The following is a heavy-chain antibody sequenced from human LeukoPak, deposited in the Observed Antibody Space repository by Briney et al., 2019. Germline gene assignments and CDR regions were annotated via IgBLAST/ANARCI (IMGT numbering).Heavy chain of an antibody. D-gene: IGHD2-21*01. Sequence: KAGGSLTLSCAAYGFTFSSYSLNWIRQAPGKGLEWVSSISSSSSYIYYADSVKGRFTISRDNAKNSLYLQMNSLRAEDTAVYYCARDVDFDYWGQGTLVTVSS. CDR3: ARDVDFDY. V-gene: IGHV3-21*01. CDR1: GFTFSSYS. CDR2: ISSSSSYI. J-gene: IGHJ4*02.